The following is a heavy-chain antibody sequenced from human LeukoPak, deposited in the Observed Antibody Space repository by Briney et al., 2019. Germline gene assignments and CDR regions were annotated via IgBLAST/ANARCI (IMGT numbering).Heavy chain of an antibody. CDR3: ARDSYGSGSYLIFYYYYYYMDV. CDR2: ISYDGSNK. CDR1: GFTFSSYA. J-gene: IGHJ6*03. V-gene: IGHV3-30*04. D-gene: IGHD3-10*01. Sequence: GGSLRLSCAASGFTFSSYAMHWVRQAPGKGLEWVAVISYDGSNKYYADSVKGRFTISRDNSKNTLYLQMNSLRAEDTAVYYCARDSYGSGSYLIFYYYYYYMDVWGKGTTVTISS.